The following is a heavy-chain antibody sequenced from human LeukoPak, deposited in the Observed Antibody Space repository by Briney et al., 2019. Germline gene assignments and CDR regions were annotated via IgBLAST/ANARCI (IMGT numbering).Heavy chain of an antibody. CDR3: ARLSGYSSGHYYSDY. CDR1: GGSISSDY. J-gene: IGHJ4*02. Sequence: SETLSLTCTVSGGSISSDYWSWIRQPPGKGLEWIGYIYYRGSTNYDPSLKSRVTISVDTSKNQFSLKLSSVTAADTAVYYCARLSGYSSGHYYSDYWGQGTLVTVSS. CDR2: IYYRGST. D-gene: IGHD3-22*01. V-gene: IGHV4-59*01.